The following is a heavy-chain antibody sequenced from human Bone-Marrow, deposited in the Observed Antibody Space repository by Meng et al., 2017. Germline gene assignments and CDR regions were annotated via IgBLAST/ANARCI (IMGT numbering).Heavy chain of an antibody. Sequence: GESLKISCAASGFTFSSYWMSWVRQAPGKGLEWVGRIKSKTDGGTTDYAAPVKGRFTISRDDSKNTLYLQMNSLKTEDTAVYYCTTGPYVLIVAFDIWGQGTMVTVSS. V-gene: IGHV3-15*01. J-gene: IGHJ3*02. CDR1: GFTFSSYW. D-gene: IGHD2-8*01. CDR2: IKSKTDGGTT. CDR3: TTGPYVLIVAFDI.